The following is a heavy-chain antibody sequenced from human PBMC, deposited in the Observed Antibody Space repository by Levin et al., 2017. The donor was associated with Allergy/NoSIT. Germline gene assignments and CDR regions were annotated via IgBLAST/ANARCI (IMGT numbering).Heavy chain of an antibody. V-gene: IGHV3-7*01. CDR2: IQQDGSEG. J-gene: IGHJ4*02. Sequence: GGSLRLSCAASAFIVSNYWMGWVRQAPGKGLEWVANIQQDGSEGYYVDSVRGRFTVSRDNAKNVFYLQMNSLRAEDTALYYCARWAYRNNWYYLEYWGQGTLVTVSS. CDR1: AFIVSNYW. D-gene: IGHD1-7*01. CDR3: ARWAYRNNWYYLEY.